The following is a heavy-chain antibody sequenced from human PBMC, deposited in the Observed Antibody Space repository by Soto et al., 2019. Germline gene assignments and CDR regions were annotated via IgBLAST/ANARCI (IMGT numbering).Heavy chain of an antibody. CDR2: ISGSGGST. CDR1: GFTFSSYA. J-gene: IGHJ6*02. CDR3: AKDAPTGVHFDWLGYYYYYGMDV. D-gene: IGHD3-9*01. V-gene: IGHV3-23*01. Sequence: GGSLRLSCAASGFTFSSYAMSWVRQAPGKGLEWVSAISGSGGSTYYADSVKGRFTISRDNSKNTLYLQMNSLRAEDTAVYYCAKDAPTGVHFDWLGYYYYYGMDVWGQGTTVTVSS.